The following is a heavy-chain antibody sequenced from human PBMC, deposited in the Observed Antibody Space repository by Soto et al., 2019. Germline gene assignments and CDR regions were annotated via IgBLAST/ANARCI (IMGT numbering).Heavy chain of an antibody. CDR1: GGSFSGYY. J-gene: IGHJ4*02. CDR3: ARLSGSYNDSYFDN. D-gene: IGHD1-26*01. CDR2: INHSGST. Sequence: PSETLSLTCAVYGGSFSGYYWTWIRQPPGTGLEWIGEINHSGSTNYNPSLKSRVTISVDTSKNQFSLKLKSVTAADTAVYFCARLSGSYNDSYFDNWGQGTLVTVSS. V-gene: IGHV4-34*01.